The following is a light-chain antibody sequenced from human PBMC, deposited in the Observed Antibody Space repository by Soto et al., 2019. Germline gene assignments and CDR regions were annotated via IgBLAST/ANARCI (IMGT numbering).Light chain of an antibody. CDR1: SSDVGGYNY. V-gene: IGLV2-14*01. CDR3: SSYTSSSTHVV. CDR2: DVS. J-gene: IGLJ2*01. Sequence: QSALTQPASVSGSPGQSITISCTGTSSDVGGYNYVSWYQQHPGKAPKLMIYDVSNRHSGVSNRFSGSKSGNTASLTISGLQAEDEADYDGSSYTSSSTHVVFGGGTKLTVL.